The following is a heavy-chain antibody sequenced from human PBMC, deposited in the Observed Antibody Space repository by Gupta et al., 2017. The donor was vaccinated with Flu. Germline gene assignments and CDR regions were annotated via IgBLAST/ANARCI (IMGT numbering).Heavy chain of an antibody. CDR2: IYYTGDT. D-gene: IGHD2-21*02. CDR3: ARGGGPYCGGDCYSYTFDI. Sequence: QVQLQESGPRLVKPSETLSLTCTVSGGSLTSYSGSWIRQPPGKGLEWIGYIYYTGDTSYNPSLRSRVTISVDTSRTQFSLKLSSVTAADTAVYYCARGGGPYCGGDCYSYTFDIWGLGTMVTVSS. J-gene: IGHJ3*02. V-gene: IGHV4-59*01. CDR1: GGSLTSYS.